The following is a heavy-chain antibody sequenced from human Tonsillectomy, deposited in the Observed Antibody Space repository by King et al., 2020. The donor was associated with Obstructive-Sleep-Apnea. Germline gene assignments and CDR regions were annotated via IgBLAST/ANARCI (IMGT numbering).Heavy chain of an antibody. CDR3: ARRITIIYGMDV. V-gene: IGHV4-59*01. CDR2: IDYSGST. D-gene: IGHD3-9*01. J-gene: IGHJ6*02. CDR1: GGSISGYY. Sequence: QLQESGPGLVKPSETLSLTCTVSGGSISGYYWSWIRQPPGKGLEWIGYIDYSGSTNYNPSLKCRVTISVDTSKNQFSLKLSSVTAADTAVYYCARRITIIYGMDVWGQGTTVTVSS.